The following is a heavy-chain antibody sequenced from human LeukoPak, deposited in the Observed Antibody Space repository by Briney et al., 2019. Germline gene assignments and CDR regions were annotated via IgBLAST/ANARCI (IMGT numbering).Heavy chain of an antibody. CDR2: INHSGST. V-gene: IGHV4-34*01. Sequence: SETLSLTCAVYGGSFSGYYWSWIRQPPGKGLEWIGEINHSGSTNYNQSLKSRVTISVDTSKNQFSLKLSSVTAADTAVYYCARVHRIAARSRYYFDYWGQGTLVTVSS. CDR3: ARVHRIAARSRYYFDY. J-gene: IGHJ4*02. CDR1: GGSFSGYY. D-gene: IGHD6-6*01.